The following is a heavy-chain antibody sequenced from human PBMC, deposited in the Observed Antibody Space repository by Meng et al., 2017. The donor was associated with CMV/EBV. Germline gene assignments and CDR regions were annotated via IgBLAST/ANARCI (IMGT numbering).Heavy chain of an antibody. CDR3: ATGLGEDGDYTGDF. V-gene: IGHV3-53*01. D-gene: IGHD4-17*01. J-gene: IGHJ4*02. CDR1: GLTVSSTC. Sequence: GESLKISCVVSGLTVSSTCMSWVRQAPGKGLEWVSVIYSGGTSYHADSVKGRFTISRDNSKNTVFLQMNSLRAEDTAVYYCATGLGEDGDYTGDFWGQGTLVTVSS. CDR2: IYSGGTS.